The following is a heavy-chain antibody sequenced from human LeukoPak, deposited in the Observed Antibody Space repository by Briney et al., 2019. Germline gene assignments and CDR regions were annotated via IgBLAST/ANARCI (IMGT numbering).Heavy chain of an antibody. V-gene: IGHV3-72*01. CDR3: AFGDYESNWFDP. CDR2: TRNKANSYTT. J-gene: IGHJ5*02. D-gene: IGHD4-17*01. CDR1: GFTFSDHY. Sequence: QPGGSLRLSCAASGFTFSDHYMDWVRQAPGKGLEWVGRTRNKANSYTTVYAASVKGRFTISRDDSKNSLYLQMNSLKTEDTAVYYCAFGDYESNWFDPRGQGTLVTVSS.